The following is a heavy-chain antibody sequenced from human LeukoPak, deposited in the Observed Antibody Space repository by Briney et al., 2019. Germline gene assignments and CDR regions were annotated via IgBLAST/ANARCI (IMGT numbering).Heavy chain of an antibody. CDR1: GFTFSSYG. CDR3: AKGRRGSGWYYILDY. CDR2: ISGSGGST. D-gene: IGHD6-19*01. J-gene: IGHJ4*02. Sequence: GGSLRLSCAASGFTFSSYGMSWVRQAPGKGLEWVSAISGSGGSTYYADSVKGRFAISRDNSKNTLYLQMSSLRAEDTAVYYCAKGRRGSGWYYILDYWGQGTLVTVSS. V-gene: IGHV3-23*01.